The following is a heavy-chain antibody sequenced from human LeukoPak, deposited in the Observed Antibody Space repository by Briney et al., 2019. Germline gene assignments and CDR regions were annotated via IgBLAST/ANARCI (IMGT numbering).Heavy chain of an antibody. J-gene: IGHJ4*02. V-gene: IGHV1-18*01. CDR2: ISVYNGNT. D-gene: IGHD2-2*02. Sequence: GASVKVSCKASGYTFANFGITWVRQAPRQGLEWMGWISVYNGNTNYAQNLQGRVTLTTDTSTSTAYMELRSLRSDDTALYYCARTCSSSSCYMVHWGQGTLVTVSS. CDR3: ARTCSSSSCYMVH. CDR1: GYTFANFG.